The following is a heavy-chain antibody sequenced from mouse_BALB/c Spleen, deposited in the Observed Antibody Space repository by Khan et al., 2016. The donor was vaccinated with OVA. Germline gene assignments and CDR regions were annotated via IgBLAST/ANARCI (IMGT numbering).Heavy chain of an antibody. CDR1: GYSITSGYG. J-gene: IGHJ2*01. V-gene: IGHV3-2*02. CDR2: ISYSGST. D-gene: IGHD1-2*01. CDR3: ARTARIKY. Sequence: EVQLQESGPGLVKPSQSLSLTCTVTGYSITSGYGWNWIRQFPGNKLEWMGYISYSGSTNYNPSLKSRISITRTTSKHQVFLQLNSVTTEDTATYYCARTARIKYWGQGTTLTVSS.